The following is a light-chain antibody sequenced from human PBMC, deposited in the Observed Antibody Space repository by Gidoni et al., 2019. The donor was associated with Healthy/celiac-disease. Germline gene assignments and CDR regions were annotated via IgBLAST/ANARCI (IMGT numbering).Light chain of an antibody. CDR1: QGISSY. Sequence: VIWMTQSPSLLSASTGDRGTISCLMSQGISSYLALYQQKPGQAPELLIYAASPLQSGVPSRFIVSGSLTDFTLTISCLQSEDFATYYCQQYYSFPWTFGHGTKVEIK. V-gene: IGKV1D-8*03. CDR2: AAS. J-gene: IGKJ1*01. CDR3: QQYYSFPWT.